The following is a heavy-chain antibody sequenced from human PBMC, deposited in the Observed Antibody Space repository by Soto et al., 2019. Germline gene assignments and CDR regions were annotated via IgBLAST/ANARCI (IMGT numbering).Heavy chain of an antibody. CDR1: GFTFSSYG. CDR3: ARDYRVGTMVRGVILYGMDV. V-gene: IGHV3-33*01. D-gene: IGHD3-10*01. Sequence: GGSLIPSCASSGFTFSSYGMHLVRPAPGKGLGGVVFIWYDGSNKYYAASVKGRFTISRDNSKNTLYLQMNSLRAEDTAVYYCARDYRVGTMVRGVILYGMDVWGQGTTVTVSS. J-gene: IGHJ6*02. CDR2: IWYDGSNK.